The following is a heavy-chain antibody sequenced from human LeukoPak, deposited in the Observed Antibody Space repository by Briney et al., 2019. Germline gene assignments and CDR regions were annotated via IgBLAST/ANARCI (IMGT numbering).Heavy chain of an antibody. CDR1: GFTFRSYW. CDR2: IKEDGSEK. V-gene: IGHV3-7*01. D-gene: IGHD1-26*01. CDR3: YCGTYSGFDN. J-gene: IGHJ4*02. Sequence: GGSLRLSCAASGFTFRSYWMTWIRQAPGKGLEWVATIKEDGSEKYYVDSVKGRFTISRDNAKNSLYLQMNSLRAEDTAVYYCYCGTYSGFDNWGQGTQVTVSS.